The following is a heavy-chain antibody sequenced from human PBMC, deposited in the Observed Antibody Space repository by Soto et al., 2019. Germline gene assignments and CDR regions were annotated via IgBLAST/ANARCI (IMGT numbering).Heavy chain of an antibody. Sequence: PSETLSLTCTVSGGPISNYYWSLIRQPPGRGLEWIGHIFYSGSTNYNPALKSRVTISVDTSKSQFSLKLSSVTAADTAVYYCAKDSGYNYGYFRWFDPWGQGTLVTVS. J-gene: IGHJ5*02. CDR3: AKDSGYNYGYFRWFDP. D-gene: IGHD5-18*01. V-gene: IGHV4-59*01. CDR1: GGPISNYY. CDR2: IFYSGST.